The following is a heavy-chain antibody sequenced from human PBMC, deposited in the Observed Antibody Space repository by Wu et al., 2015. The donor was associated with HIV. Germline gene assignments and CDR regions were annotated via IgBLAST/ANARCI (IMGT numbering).Heavy chain of an antibody. CDR1: GYTFTSYY. CDR3: ARAQTNVDTEQLGYFDY. D-gene: IGHD5-18*01. CDR2: INPSGGST. J-gene: IGHJ4*02. Sequence: QVQLVQSGAEVKKPGASVKVSCKASGYTFTSYYMHWVRQAPGQGLEWMGIINPSGGSTSYAQKFQGRVTMTRDTSTSTVYMELSSLRSEDTAVYYCARAQTNVDTEQLGYFDYWGQGTLVTVSS. V-gene: IGHV1-46*01.